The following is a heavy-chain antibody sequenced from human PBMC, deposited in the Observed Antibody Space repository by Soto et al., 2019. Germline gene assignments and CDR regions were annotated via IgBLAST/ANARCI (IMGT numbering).Heavy chain of an antibody. Sequence: SETLSLTCTVSGGSISSSSYYWGWIRQPPGKGLEWIGSIYYSGSTYYNPSLKSRVTISVDTSKNQFSLKLSSVTAADTAVYYCARSYQLLHFFDYWGQGTLVTVSS. J-gene: IGHJ4*02. CDR1: GGSISSSSYY. V-gene: IGHV4-39*01. CDR2: IYYSGST. CDR3: ARSYQLLHFFDY. D-gene: IGHD2-2*01.